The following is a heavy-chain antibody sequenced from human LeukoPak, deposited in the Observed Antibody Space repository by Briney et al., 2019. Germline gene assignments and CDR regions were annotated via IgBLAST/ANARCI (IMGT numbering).Heavy chain of an antibody. CDR3: ARWLVGLSYDFRSGPPIDY. CDR2: ISAYNGNT. CDR1: GYTFTSYG. Sequence: GASVKVSCKASGYTFTSYGISWVRQAPGQGLEWMGWISAYNGNTNYAQKLQGRVTMTTDTSTSTAYMELRSLRSDDTAVYYCARWLVGLSYDFRSGPPIDYWGQGTLVTVSS. J-gene: IGHJ4*02. V-gene: IGHV1-18*01. D-gene: IGHD3-3*01.